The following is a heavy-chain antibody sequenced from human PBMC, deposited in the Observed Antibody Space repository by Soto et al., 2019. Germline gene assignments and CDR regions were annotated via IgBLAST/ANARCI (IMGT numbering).Heavy chain of an antibody. Sequence: ASVKVSCKVSGYTLTELSMHWVRQAPGKGLEWMGGFDPEDGETIYAQKFQGRVTMTEDTSTDTAYMELSSLRSEDTAVYYCATGSGSYFGDAFDIWGQGTMDTVSS. CDR3: ATGSGSYFGDAFDI. CDR2: FDPEDGET. D-gene: IGHD1-26*01. J-gene: IGHJ3*02. V-gene: IGHV1-24*01. CDR1: GYTLTELS.